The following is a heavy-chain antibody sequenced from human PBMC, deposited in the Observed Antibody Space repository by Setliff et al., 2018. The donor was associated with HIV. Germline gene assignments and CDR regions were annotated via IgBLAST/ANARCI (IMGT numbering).Heavy chain of an antibody. CDR3: ARSVIGYYYYGMDV. V-gene: IGHV3-30*01. J-gene: IGHJ6*02. Sequence: GGSLRLSCAASGFTFSSYAKHWVRQAPGKGLEWVAVISYDGSNKYYADSVKGRFTTSRDNAKNTLYLQMNSLRAEDAAVYYCARSVIGYYYYGMDVWGQGTTVTVSS. CDR1: GFTFSSYA. CDR2: ISYDGSNK. D-gene: IGHD3-10*01.